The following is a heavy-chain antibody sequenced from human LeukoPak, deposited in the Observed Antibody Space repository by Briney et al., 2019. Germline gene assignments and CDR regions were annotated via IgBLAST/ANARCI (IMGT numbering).Heavy chain of an antibody. Sequence: GGSLRLSCAASGFTFSNYGLHWVRQAPGKGLEWVAFIRYDGSNNYHSDSVKGRFTISRDNSLNTLYLQMNSLRSEDTAVYYCASSERGVRYFDWFFDYWGQGTLVTVSS. CDR2: IRYDGSNN. D-gene: IGHD3-9*01. CDR1: GFTFSNYG. V-gene: IGHV3-30*02. J-gene: IGHJ4*02. CDR3: ASSERGVRYFDWFFDY.